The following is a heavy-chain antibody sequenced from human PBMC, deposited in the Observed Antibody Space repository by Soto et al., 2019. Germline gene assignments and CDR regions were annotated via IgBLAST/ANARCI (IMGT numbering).Heavy chain of an antibody. CDR2: IIPIFGTA. D-gene: IGHD2-2*01. V-gene: IGHV1-69*12. CDR3: ARHVPAAGYYYGMDV. CDR1: VGTFSSYA. Sequence: QVQLVQSGAEVKKPGSSVKVSCKASVGTFSSYAISWVRQAPGQGLEWMGGIIPIFGTANYAQKFQVRVTITADESTSTAYMELSSLRSDDTGVYYCARHVPAAGYYYGMDVWGQGTTVTVSS. J-gene: IGHJ6*02.